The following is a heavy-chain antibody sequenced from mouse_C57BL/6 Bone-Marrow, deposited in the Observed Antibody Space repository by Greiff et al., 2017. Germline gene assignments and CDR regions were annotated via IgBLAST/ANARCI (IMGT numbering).Heavy chain of an antibody. D-gene: IGHD1-1*01. CDR2: IDPSDSYT. CDR3: AGDYYGSRYYWYFDD. CDR1: GYTFTSYW. J-gene: IGHJ1*03. Sequence: VQLQQPGAELVRPGTSVKLSCKASGYTFTSYWMHWVKQRPGQGLEWIGVIDPSDSYTNYNQKFKGKATLTVDTSSSTAYMQLSSLTSEDSAVYYCAGDYYGSRYYWYFDDWGTGTTVTVSS. V-gene: IGHV1-59*01.